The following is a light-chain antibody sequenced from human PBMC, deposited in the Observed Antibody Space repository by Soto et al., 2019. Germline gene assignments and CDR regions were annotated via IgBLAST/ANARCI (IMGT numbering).Light chain of an antibody. CDR3: QQSYSNPQT. Sequence: DIQMTQSPSSLSASVGDRVTITCRASQSISSYLNWYQQKPGKAPKLLIYAASSLQSGVPSRFSGSGSGTDFTLTISSLQPEDFATYYCQQSYSNPQTFGGGTKVEIK. CDR2: AAS. J-gene: IGKJ4*01. CDR1: QSISSY. V-gene: IGKV1-39*01.